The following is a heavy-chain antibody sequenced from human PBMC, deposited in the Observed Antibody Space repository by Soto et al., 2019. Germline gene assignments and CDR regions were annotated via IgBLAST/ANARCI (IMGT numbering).Heavy chain of an antibody. CDR1: GYTFTSYG. V-gene: IGHV1-18*01. D-gene: IGHD2-2*01. CDR2: ISAYNGNT. J-gene: IGHJ6*02. Sequence: QVQLVQSGAEVKKPGASVKVSCKASGYTFTSYGISWVRQAPGQGLAWMGWISAYNGNTNYAQKLQGRVTMTTDTSTSTAYMELRSLRSDDTAVYYCASVVYVPSYYYYGMDVWGQGTTVTVSS. CDR3: ASVVYVPSYYYYGMDV.